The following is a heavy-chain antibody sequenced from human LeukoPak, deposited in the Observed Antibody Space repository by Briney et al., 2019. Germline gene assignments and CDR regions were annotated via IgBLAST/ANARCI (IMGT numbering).Heavy chain of an antibody. CDR2: IRSKASSYAT. CDR1: GFTFSGSA. V-gene: IGHV3-73*01. D-gene: IGHD2-2*01. Sequence: PGGSLRLSCAASGFTFSGSAMHWVRQASGKGLEWVGRIRSKASSYATAYAASVKGRFTIARDDSKNTAYLQMNSLKTEDTAVYYCTRGVVPAATWFDHWGQGTLVTVSS. J-gene: IGHJ5*02. CDR3: TRGVVPAATWFDH.